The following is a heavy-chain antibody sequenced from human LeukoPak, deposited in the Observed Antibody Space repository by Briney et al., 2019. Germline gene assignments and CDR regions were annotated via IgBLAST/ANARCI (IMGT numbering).Heavy chain of an antibody. D-gene: IGHD6-19*01. V-gene: IGHV3-53*01. CDR3: TLFDPRYSSGWYYFDY. CDR2: IFSPGST. CDR1: GSSVSSNY. Sequence: GRSLRLSCAASGSSVSSNYMTWVRRAPGEGLEWVSVIFSPGSTYYTASVKGRFTITRDNSKNTLYLQMNRLRAEDTAAYYCTLFDPRYSSGWYYFDYWGQGTVVTVSS. J-gene: IGHJ4*02.